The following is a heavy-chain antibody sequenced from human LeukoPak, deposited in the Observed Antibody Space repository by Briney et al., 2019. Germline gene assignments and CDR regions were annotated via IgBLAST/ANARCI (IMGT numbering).Heavy chain of an antibody. Sequence: SVKVSCKASGYTFTSYGISWVRQAPGQGLEWMGGIIPIFGTANYAQKFQGRVTITADESTSTAYMELSSLRSEDTAVYYCASSGHDYGDYPDSYWGQGTLVTVSS. CDR2: IIPIFGTA. D-gene: IGHD4-17*01. CDR3: ASSGHDYGDYPDSY. V-gene: IGHV1-69*13. J-gene: IGHJ4*02. CDR1: GYTFTSYG.